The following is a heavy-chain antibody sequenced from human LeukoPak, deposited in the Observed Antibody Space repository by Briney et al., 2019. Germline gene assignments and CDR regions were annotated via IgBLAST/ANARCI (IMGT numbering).Heavy chain of an antibody. V-gene: IGHV1-2*02. Sequence: GASVKVSCKASGYTFTDYNVYWVRQAPGQGLEWMGWINPDSGATNYAQNFQGRVTMTGDTSISTSYMELSRLGSDDTAVYYCTSAYSTVPSWGQGTLVTVSS. CDR2: INPDSGAT. CDR1: GYTFTDYN. CDR3: TSAYSTVPS. J-gene: IGHJ5*02. D-gene: IGHD3-16*01.